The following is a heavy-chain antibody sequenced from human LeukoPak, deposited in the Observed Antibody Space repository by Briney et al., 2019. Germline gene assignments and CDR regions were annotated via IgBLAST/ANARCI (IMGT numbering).Heavy chain of an antibody. V-gene: IGHV3-53*01. CDR1: GFTFSNYA. Sequence: GGSLRLSCAASGFTFSNYAMSWVRQAPGKGLEWVSVIYSGGSTYYADSVKGRFTISRDNSKNTLYLQMNSLRAEDTAVYYCARVTVAGTGTTIWGQGTLVTVSS. D-gene: IGHD6-19*01. J-gene: IGHJ4*02. CDR2: IYSGGST. CDR3: ARVTVAGTGTTI.